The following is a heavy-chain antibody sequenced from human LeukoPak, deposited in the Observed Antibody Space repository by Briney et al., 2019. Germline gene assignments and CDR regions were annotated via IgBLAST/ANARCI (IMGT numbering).Heavy chain of an antibody. CDR3: ARGKPLLRLFDP. V-gene: IGHV4-34*01. CDR2: INHSGST. CDR1: GGALSGYY. J-gene: IGHJ5*02. Sequence: KPSETLSLTCAVYGGALSGYYLSWVRQAPGKGLEWVGEINHSGSTNYNPSLKSRVTISVDTSKNQCSLKLSSVPAADTAVYYCARGKPLLRLFDPWGQGTLVTVS. D-gene: IGHD3-16*01.